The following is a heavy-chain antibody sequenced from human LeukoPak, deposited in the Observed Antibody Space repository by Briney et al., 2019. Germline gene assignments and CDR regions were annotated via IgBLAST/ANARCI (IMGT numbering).Heavy chain of an antibody. Sequence: SGGSLRLSCAASGFTFSSYAMSWVRQAPGKGLEWVSAISGSGGSTYYADSVKGRFTISRDNSKNTLYLQMNSLRAEDTAVYYCARGDDCSGGSCYQRPFDYWGQGTLVTVSS. CDR1: GFTFSSYA. D-gene: IGHD2-15*01. CDR2: ISGSGGST. CDR3: ARGDDCSGGSCYQRPFDY. V-gene: IGHV3-23*01. J-gene: IGHJ4*02.